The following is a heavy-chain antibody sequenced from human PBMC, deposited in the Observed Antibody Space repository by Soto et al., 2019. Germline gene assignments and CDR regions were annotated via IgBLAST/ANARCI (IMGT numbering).Heavy chain of an antibody. V-gene: IGHV3-7*04. CDR3: ARDPYDSGGYAAFDI. Sequence: GGSLRLSCAASGITLSSSWMTWVRQAPGKGLEWVANIKQDGSDKYYVDSVKGRFTISRDNAENSVYLQMNSLSAEDTAVYFCARDPYDSGGYAAFDIWGQGTMVTVSS. D-gene: IGHD3-22*01. J-gene: IGHJ3*02. CDR1: GITLSSSW. CDR2: IKQDGSDK.